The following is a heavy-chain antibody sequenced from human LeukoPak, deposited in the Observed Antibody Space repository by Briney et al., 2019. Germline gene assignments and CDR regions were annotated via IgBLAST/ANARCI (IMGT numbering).Heavy chain of an antibody. CDR3: ARDTYYYDSSGYDKVYYFGY. V-gene: IGHV3-21*01. Sequence: PGGSLRLSCAASGFTFSSYSMNWVRQAPGKGLEWVSSISSSSSYIYYADSVKGRFTISRDNAKNSLYLQMNSLRAEDTAVYYCARDTYYYDSSGYDKVYYFGYWGQGTLVTVSS. CDR2: ISSSSSYI. CDR1: GFTFSSYS. D-gene: IGHD3-22*01. J-gene: IGHJ4*02.